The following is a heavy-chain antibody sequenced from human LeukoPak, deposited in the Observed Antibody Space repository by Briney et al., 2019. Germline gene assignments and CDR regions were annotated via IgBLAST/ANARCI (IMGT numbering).Heavy chain of an antibody. J-gene: IGHJ4*02. CDR2: VYYSGST. V-gene: IGHV4-59*01. D-gene: IGHD3-22*01. CDR3: ARAGSGYYPFDD. Sequence: PSETLSLTCTVSGGSISSYYWSWIRQPPGKGLEWIGHVYYSGSTNYNPSLKSRVTISVDTSNNQFSLKLSSVTAADTAVYYCARAGSGYYPFDDWGQGTLVTVSS. CDR1: GGSISSYY.